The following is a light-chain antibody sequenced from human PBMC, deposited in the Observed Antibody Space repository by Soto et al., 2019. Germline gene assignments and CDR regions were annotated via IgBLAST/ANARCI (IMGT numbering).Light chain of an antibody. CDR3: QTWGSGIVV. Sequence: QLVLTQSPSASASLGASVKLTCTLSSGHSNYAIEWHQQQSEKGTRYLMKLNSDGSHSNGDGIPDRFSGSSYGAERYLTISSLQSEDEADYYWQTWGSGIVVFGGGTKVTVL. CDR2: LNSDGSH. CDR1: SGHSNYA. J-gene: IGLJ2*01. V-gene: IGLV4-69*01.